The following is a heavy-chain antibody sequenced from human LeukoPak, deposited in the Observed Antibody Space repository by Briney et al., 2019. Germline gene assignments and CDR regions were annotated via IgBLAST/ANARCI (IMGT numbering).Heavy chain of an antibody. CDR1: GFTFSSYA. Sequence: GGSLRLSCAASGFTFSSYAMSWVRQAPGKGLEWVSYISSSGSAIYYADSVKGRFTISRDNAKNSLYLQMNSLRAEDTAVYYCAKDIAMVRGVIRTYYYYGMDVWGQGTTVTVSS. CDR2: ISSSGSAI. J-gene: IGHJ6*02. CDR3: AKDIAMVRGVIRTYYYYGMDV. D-gene: IGHD3-10*01. V-gene: IGHV3-48*04.